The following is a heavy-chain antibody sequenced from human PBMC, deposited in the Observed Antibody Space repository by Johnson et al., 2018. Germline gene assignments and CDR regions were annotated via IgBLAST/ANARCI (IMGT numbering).Heavy chain of an antibody. CDR3: CPYTHTYYFYGMDV. V-gene: IGHV3-73*02. CDR2: VTGKTNSYAT. D-gene: IGHD3-16*01. CDR1: GFTFGDSA. J-gene: IGHJ6*02. Sequence: VQLQESGGGLVQXGGSLKLSCAVSGFTFGDSAIHWVRQASGKGLEWVGRVTGKTNSYATQYAASVKGRFTISRVDSKGTAYLQMNSLKTEDTAIYYCCPYTHTYYFYGMDVWGQGTTVTVSS.